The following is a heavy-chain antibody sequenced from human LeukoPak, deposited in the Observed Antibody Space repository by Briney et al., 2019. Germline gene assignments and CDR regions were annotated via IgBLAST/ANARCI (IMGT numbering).Heavy chain of an antibody. CDR3: ARGGQWLPDWCDP. CDR2: IHYSGST. J-gene: IGHJ5*02. CDR1: GASISGYC. Sequence: SETLSLTCTVSGASISGYCWSWIRHPPGQGLDRIGYIHYSGSTNYNPSLKGRVTISVDMSKNQFSRKLNSMTAADTAVYYCARGGQWLPDWCDPWGEGTLVTVSS. D-gene: IGHD6-19*01. V-gene: IGHV4-59*01.